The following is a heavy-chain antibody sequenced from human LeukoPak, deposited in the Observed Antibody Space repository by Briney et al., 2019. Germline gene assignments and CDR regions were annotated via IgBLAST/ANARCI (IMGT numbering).Heavy chain of an antibody. J-gene: IGHJ3*02. CDR2: IYYSGST. Sequence: GSLRLSCAASGFTVSSNYMSWVRQPPGKGLEWIGYIYYSGSTNYNPSLKSRVTISVDTSKNQFSLKLSSVTAADTAVYYCASFTTVVTPGAFDIWGQGTMVTVSS. CDR3: ASFTTVVTPGAFDI. D-gene: IGHD4-23*01. V-gene: IGHV4-59*08. CDR1: GFTVSSNY.